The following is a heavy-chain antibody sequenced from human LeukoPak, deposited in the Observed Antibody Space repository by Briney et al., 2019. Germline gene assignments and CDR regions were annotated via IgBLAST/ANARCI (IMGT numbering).Heavy chain of an antibody. Sequence: SETLSLTCTVSGGSISHYYWSWIRQSPGKGLEWIGYIYYSGTTNYNPSLKSRVTISVDTSRNQFSLQLRSVTAADTGVYYCAREDPQTTVPEGMDVWGQGTTVIVSS. V-gene: IGHV4-59*01. CDR3: AREDPQTTVPEGMDV. D-gene: IGHD4-17*01. CDR1: GGSISHYY. CDR2: IYYSGTT. J-gene: IGHJ6*02.